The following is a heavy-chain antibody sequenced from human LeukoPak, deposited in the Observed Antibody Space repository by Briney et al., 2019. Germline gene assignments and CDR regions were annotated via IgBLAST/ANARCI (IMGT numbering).Heavy chain of an antibody. CDR1: GYTFTSYY. CDR2: INPSGGST. CDR3: ARDIVAVPAAIRGGFDY. D-gene: IGHD2-2*02. Sequence: ASVKVSCKASGYTFTSYYMHWVRQAPGQGLEWMGIINPSGGSTSYAQKFQGRVTMTRDTSTSTIYMELSSLRSEDTAVYYCARDIVAVPAAIRGGFDYWGQGTLVTVSS. V-gene: IGHV1-46*01. J-gene: IGHJ4*02.